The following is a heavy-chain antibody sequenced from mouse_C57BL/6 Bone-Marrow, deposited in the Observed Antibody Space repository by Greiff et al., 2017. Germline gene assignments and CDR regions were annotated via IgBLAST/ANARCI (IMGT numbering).Heavy chain of an antibody. J-gene: IGHJ4*01. CDR3: ASLYYGSSGDY. D-gene: IGHD1-1*01. CDR2: ISNGGGST. V-gene: IGHV5-12*01. CDR1: GFTFSDYY. Sequence: DVQLVESGGGLVQPGGSLKLSCAASGFTFSDYYMYWVRQTPEKRLEWVAYISNGGGSTYYPDTVKGRFTISRDNAKNTLYLQMSRLKSEDTAMYYCASLYYGSSGDYWGQGTSVTVSS.